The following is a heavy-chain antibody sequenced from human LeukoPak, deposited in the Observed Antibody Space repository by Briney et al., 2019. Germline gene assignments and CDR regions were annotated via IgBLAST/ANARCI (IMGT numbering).Heavy chain of an antibody. J-gene: IGHJ6*02. CDR3: VTDRDSHRGMHV. V-gene: IGHV3-NL1*01. CDR2: IYSGFSA. CDR1: GFTFSSYA. Sequence: GGSLRLSCAASGFTFSSYAMHWVRQAPGKGLEWVAVIYSGFSADYADSVKGRFTISRDNSKNTLYLQMNSLRVEDTAVYYCVTDRDSHRGMHVWGQGTTVTVPS. D-gene: IGHD2-21*01.